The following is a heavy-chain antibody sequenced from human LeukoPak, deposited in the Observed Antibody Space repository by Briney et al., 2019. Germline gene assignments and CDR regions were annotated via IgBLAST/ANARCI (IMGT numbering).Heavy chain of an antibody. V-gene: IGHV3-23*01. CDR1: GFTFSTYA. CDR3: AKGRLDPNLVLHY. CDR2: IRGDDYT. D-gene: IGHD4/OR15-4a*01. J-gene: IGHJ4*02. Sequence: GGSLRLSCAASGFTFSTYAMSWVRQAPGKGLEWVSTIRGDDYTYYADSVEGRFTISRDNPKNTLSLQMDSLRAEDTALYYCAKGRLDPNLVLHYWGQGTLVTVSS.